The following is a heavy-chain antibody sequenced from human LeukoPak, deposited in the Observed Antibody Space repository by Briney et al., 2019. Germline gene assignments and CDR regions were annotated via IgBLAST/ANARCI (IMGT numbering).Heavy chain of an antibody. J-gene: IGHJ6*03. CDR1: GYNFPIYW. V-gene: IGHV5-51*01. CDR3: ARHGAAGIYYYYYMDV. Sequence: GESLKIAFQGSGYNFPIYWIGWVRQMPGQGLEWMGIIYPDDSNTIYGPSFQGQVTISADKSINTAYLEWSSLKASDTAIYYCARHGAAGIYYYYYMDVWGKGTTVTVSS. D-gene: IGHD6-13*01. CDR2: IYPDDSNT.